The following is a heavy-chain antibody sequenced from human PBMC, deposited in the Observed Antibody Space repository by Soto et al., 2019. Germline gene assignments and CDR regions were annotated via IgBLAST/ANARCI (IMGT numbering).Heavy chain of an antibody. V-gene: IGHV1-69*01. CDR2: IIPLYGTA. CDR1: GDTFSSYA. CDR3: ARDLGGCSAGSCRYNWLYP. D-gene: IGHD2-15*01. J-gene: IGHJ5*02. Sequence: QVQLVQSGAEVKKPGSSVKVSCKASGDTFSSYAISWVRQAPGHGLEWMVGIIPLYGTANYAQTFQDRVTITADESTSTGYMELISLTSDDTAVYYCARDLGGCSAGSCRYNWLYPWCQGTLVTVSS.